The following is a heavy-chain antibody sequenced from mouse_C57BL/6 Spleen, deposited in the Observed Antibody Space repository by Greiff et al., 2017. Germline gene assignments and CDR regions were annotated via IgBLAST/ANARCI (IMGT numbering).Heavy chain of an antibody. CDR3: ARRDYFYAMDY. V-gene: IGHV5-4*03. D-gene: IGHD1-1*01. Sequence: EVKLMESGGGLVKPGGSLKLSCAASGFTFSSYAMSWVRQTPEKRLEWVATISDGGSYTYYPDNVKGRFTISRDNAKNNLYLQMSHLKSEDTAMYYCARRDYFYAMDYWGQGTSVTVSS. J-gene: IGHJ4*01. CDR1: GFTFSSYA. CDR2: ISDGGSYT.